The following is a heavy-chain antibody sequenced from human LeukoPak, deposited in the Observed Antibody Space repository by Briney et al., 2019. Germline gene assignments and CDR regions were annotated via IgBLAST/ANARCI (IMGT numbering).Heavy chain of an antibody. CDR2: INWNGGST. D-gene: IGHD3-22*01. CDR3: ARDGDYYDNYYMDV. J-gene: IGHJ6*03. Sequence: GGSLRLSCAAFGFTFDDYGMSWVRQAPGKGLEWVSGINWNGGSTGYADSVKGRFTISRDNAKNSLYLQMNSLRAEGTALYYCARDGDYYDNYYMDVWGKGTTVTVSS. CDR1: GFTFDDYG. V-gene: IGHV3-20*04.